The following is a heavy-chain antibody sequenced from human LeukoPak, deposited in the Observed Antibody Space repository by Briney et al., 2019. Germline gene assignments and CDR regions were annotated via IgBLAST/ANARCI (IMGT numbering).Heavy chain of an antibody. CDR1: GYSISSGFY. D-gene: IGHD2-8*01. CDR2: IYYSGNT. J-gene: IGHJ4*02. V-gene: IGHV4-38-2*02. CDR3: ARDNGGDDPPTLDY. Sequence: PSDTLSLTCAVSGYSISSGFYWAWIRQPPGEGLEWIGIIYYSGNTYYNPSLKSRLTISVDTSKNEFTLKLSLVTAADTAVYYCARDNGGDDPPTLDYWGQGTLVTVSS.